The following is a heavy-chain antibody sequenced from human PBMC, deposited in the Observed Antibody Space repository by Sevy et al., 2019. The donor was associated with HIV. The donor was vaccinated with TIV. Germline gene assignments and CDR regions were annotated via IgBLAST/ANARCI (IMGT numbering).Heavy chain of an antibody. CDR1: GFTFGDYA. D-gene: IGHD3-10*01. CDR3: TRKYYYGSGSYYYSYGMDV. J-gene: IGHJ6*02. Sequence: GGSLRLSCTASGFTFGDYAMSWFRQAPGKGLEWVGFIRSKAYGGTTEYAASVKGRFTISRDDSKSIAYLQMNSLKTEDTAVYYCTRKYYYGSGSYYYSYGMDVWGQGTTVTVSS. CDR2: IRSKAYGGTT. V-gene: IGHV3-49*03.